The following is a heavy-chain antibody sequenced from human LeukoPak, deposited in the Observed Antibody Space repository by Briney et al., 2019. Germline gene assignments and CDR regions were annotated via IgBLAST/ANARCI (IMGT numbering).Heavy chain of an antibody. J-gene: IGHJ4*02. CDR3: AKGRRLGTTVTPFDY. CDR2: ISGSGGST. D-gene: IGHD4-11*01. CDR1: GFTLSSYA. V-gene: IGHV3-23*01. Sequence: PGGSLRLSCAASGFTLSSYAVSWVRQAPGKGLEWVSAISGSGGSTYYADSVKGRFTISRDNSKNTLYLQMNSLRAEDTAVYYCAKGRRLGTTVTPFDYWGQGTLVTVSS.